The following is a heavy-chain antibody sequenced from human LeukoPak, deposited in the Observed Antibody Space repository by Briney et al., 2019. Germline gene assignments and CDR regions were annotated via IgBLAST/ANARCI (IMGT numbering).Heavy chain of an antibody. CDR1: GYTFTCYG. V-gene: IGHV1-18*01. Sequence: ASVKVSCKASGYTFTCYGISWVRQAPGQGLEWMGWIRAYNGNTNYAQKLQGRVTMTTDTSTSTAYMELRSLRSDDTAVYYCARVFYDPTYYDFWNGYQNWFDPWGQGTLVTVSS. D-gene: IGHD3-3*01. J-gene: IGHJ5*02. CDR3: ARVFYDPTYYDFWNGYQNWFDP. CDR2: IRAYNGNT.